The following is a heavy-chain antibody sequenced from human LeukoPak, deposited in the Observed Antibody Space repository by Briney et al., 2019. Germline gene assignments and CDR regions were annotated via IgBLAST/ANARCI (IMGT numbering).Heavy chain of an antibody. V-gene: IGHV3-7*01. J-gene: IGHJ5*02. CDR2: IKQDGSEK. D-gene: IGHD3-10*01. CDR1: GVTFTTYW. Sequence: GGSLRLSCAASGVTFTTYWMGWVRQAPGKGLEWVANIKQDGSEKYYVDSVKGRFTISRDNAKNSLSLQMNSLRAEDTAVYYCARPLMYYYGSETYFWFDPWGQGTLVTVSS. CDR3: ARPLMYYYGSETYFWFDP.